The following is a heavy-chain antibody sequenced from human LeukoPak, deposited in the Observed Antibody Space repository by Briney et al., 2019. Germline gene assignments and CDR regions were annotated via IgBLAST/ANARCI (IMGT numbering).Heavy chain of an antibody. CDR1: GGSISSGGYS. CDR3: ARHSSDFWSGYYTNYYGVDV. CDR2: IYHSGST. V-gene: IGHV4-30-2*01. J-gene: IGHJ6*02. Sequence: TLSLTCAVSGGSISSGGYSWSWIRQPPGKGLECIGYIYHSGSTYYNPSLKSRVTISVDTSKNQFSLKLSSVTAADTAVYYCARHSSDFWSGYYTNYYGVDVWGRGTTVTVSS. D-gene: IGHD3-3*01.